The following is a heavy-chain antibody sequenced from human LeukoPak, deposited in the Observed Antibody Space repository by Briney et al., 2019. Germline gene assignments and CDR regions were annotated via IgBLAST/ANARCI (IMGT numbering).Heavy chain of an antibody. CDR1: GFTFSSFP. J-gene: IGHJ4*02. CDR2: FSGRGDST. Sequence: GGSLRLSCAASGFTFSSFPMSWVRQAPGKGLEWVSGFSGRGDSTYYADSVKGRFTISRDSSKNTLYLQMNSLRAEDTAIYYCAKALVRGDFDYWGQGTLVTVS. V-gene: IGHV3-23*01. CDR3: AKALVRGDFDY. D-gene: IGHD3-10*01.